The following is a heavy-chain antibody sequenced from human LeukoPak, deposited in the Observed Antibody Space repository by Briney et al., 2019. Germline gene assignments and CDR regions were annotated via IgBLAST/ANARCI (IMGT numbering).Heavy chain of an antibody. V-gene: IGHV3-23*01. Sequence: GGSLRLSCAASGFSFSGYVMSWVRQAPGKGLEWVSAVGTSGDNTYYADSVKGRFTISRDNAKNSLYLQMNSLRAEDTAVYYCARSRDGYDDYWGQGTLVTVSS. D-gene: IGHD5-24*01. CDR2: VGTSGDNT. CDR3: ARSRDGYDDY. CDR1: GFSFSGYV. J-gene: IGHJ4*02.